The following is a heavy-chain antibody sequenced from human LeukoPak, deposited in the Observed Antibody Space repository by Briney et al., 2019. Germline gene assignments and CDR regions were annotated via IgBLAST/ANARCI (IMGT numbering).Heavy chain of an antibody. CDR1: GGSISSYY. V-gene: IGHV4-59*12. D-gene: IGHD1-26*01. Sequence: SETLSLTCTVSGGSISSYYWSWIRQPPGKGLEWIGYIYHSGSTYYNPSLKSRVTISVDRSKNQFSLKLSSVTAADTAVYYCATNRINSGSYSFDYWGQGTLVTVSS. CDR2: IYHSGST. J-gene: IGHJ4*02. CDR3: ATNRINSGSYSFDY.